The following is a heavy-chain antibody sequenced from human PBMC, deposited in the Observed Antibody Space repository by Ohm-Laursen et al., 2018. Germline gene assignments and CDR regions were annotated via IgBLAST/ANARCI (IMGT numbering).Heavy chain of an antibody. Sequence: GSLRLSCAASGVTFSSYAMSWVRQAPGKGLEWVSAISDSGRKTYYADSAKGRFTISRDNSKNTLYLQMSSLRAEDTAVYYCAKDPPIWYYYDSSGSSDAFDIWGQGTMVTVSS. J-gene: IGHJ3*02. V-gene: IGHV3-23*01. CDR3: AKDPPIWYYYDSSGSSDAFDI. CDR2: ISDSGRKT. D-gene: IGHD3-22*01. CDR1: GVTFSSYA.